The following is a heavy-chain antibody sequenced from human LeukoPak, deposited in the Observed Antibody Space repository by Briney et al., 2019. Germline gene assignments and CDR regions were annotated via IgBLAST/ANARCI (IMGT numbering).Heavy chain of an antibody. V-gene: IGHV3-33*01. CDR2: IWYDGSNK. Sequence: GGSLRLSCAASGFTSSSYGMHWVRQAPGKGLEWVAVIWYDGSNKYYADSVKGRFTISRDNSKNTLYLQMNGLRAEDTTVYYCARDVNDILTGYYSRMDVWGQGTTVTVSS. J-gene: IGHJ6*02. CDR3: ARDVNDILTGYYSRMDV. CDR1: GFTSSSYG. D-gene: IGHD3-9*01.